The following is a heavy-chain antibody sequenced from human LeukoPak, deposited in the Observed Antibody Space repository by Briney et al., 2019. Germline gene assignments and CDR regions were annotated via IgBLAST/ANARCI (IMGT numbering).Heavy chain of an antibody. CDR1: GFTFSTYN. CDR2: ISSSSTYI. D-gene: IGHD1-26*01. CDR3: ASKTWVRGMDV. V-gene: IGHV3-21*01. Sequence: PGGSLKLSCAASGFTFSTYNMNWIRQAPGKGLEWVSSISSSSTYIYYADSVKGRFTISRDNAKNSLYLQMNSLGVEDTAVYYCASKTWVRGMDVWGQGTTVTASS. J-gene: IGHJ6*02.